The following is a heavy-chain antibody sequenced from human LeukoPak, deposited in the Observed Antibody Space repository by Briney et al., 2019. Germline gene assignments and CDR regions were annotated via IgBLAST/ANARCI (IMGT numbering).Heavy chain of an antibody. V-gene: IGHV1-69*13. J-gene: IGHJ4*02. CDR1: GGTFSSYA. D-gene: IGHD4-23*01. CDR3: ARVPHFGGPLDY. CDR2: IIPIFGTA. Sequence: GASVKVSCKASGGTFSSYAISWGRQAPGQGLEWMGGIIPIFGTANYAQKFQGRVTITADESTSTAYMELSSLRSEDTAVYYCARVPHFGGPLDYWGQGTLVTVSS.